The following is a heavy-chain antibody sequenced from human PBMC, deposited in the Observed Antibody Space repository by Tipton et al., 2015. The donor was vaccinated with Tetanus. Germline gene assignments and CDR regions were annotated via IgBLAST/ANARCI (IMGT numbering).Heavy chain of an antibody. J-gene: IGHJ6*02. CDR3: ASSLVPAAGYYYGMDV. Sequence: SLRLSCVVSGFTFSSYWMSWVRQAPGKGLEWVANIKQDGSEKYYVDSVKGRFTISRDNAKNSLYLQMNSLRAEDTAVYYCASSLVPAAGYYYGMDVWGQGTTVTVSS. CDR1: GFTFSSYW. V-gene: IGHV3-7*01. CDR2: IKQDGSEK. D-gene: IGHD2-2*01.